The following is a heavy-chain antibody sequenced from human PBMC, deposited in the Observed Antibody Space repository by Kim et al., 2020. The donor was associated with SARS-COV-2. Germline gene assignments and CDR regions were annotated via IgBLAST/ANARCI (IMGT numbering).Heavy chain of an antibody. CDR2: ISYDGSNK. CDR1: GFTFSSYG. J-gene: IGHJ3*01. D-gene: IGHD3-3*01. V-gene: IGHV3-30*18. CDR3: AKAVGSYDFWSGYYTV. Sequence: GGSLRLSCAASGFTFSSYGMHWVRQAPGKGLEWVAVISYDGSNKYYADSVKGRFTFSRDNSKNTLYLQMNSLRAEDTAVYYCAKAVGSYDFWSGYYTVWG.